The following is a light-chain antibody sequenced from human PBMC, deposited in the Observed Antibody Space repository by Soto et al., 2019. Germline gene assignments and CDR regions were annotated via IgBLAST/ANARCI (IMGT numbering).Light chain of an antibody. J-gene: IGKJ2*01. CDR1: QTITTH. V-gene: IGKV1-39*01. CDR3: QQSYSTPYT. Sequence: DIRMTQSPSSLSASVGDRVTITCRASQTITTHLNWYQQKPGQVPKLLIYAASSLQSGVPSRFSSSGSGTEFILSISSLQREDFANYYCQQSYSTPYTFGQGTKLDI. CDR2: AAS.